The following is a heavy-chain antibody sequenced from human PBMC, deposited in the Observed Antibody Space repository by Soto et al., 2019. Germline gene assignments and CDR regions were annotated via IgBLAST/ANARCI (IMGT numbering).Heavy chain of an antibody. CDR3: ARLVLTGYYSLPYFDY. Sequence: SETLSLTCTVSGGSISSSSYYWGWIRQPPGKGLEWIGSIYYSGSTYYNPSLKSRVTISVDTSKNQFSLKLSSVTAADTAVYYCARLVLTGYYSLPYFDYWGQGTLVTVSS. D-gene: IGHD3-9*01. V-gene: IGHV4-39*01. CDR1: GGSISSSSYY. J-gene: IGHJ4*02. CDR2: IYYSGST.